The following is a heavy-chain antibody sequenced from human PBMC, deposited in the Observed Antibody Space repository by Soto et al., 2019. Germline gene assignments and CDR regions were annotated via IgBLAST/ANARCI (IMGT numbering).Heavy chain of an antibody. Sequence: QVQLQQSGPGLLKPSQTLSLTCDVSGYSVSTYSAAWNWIRQSPSRGLEWLGRTYFNSKWYNDYAVSAESRITIHPDTSKNHFSLPLTSVTAEDTAVYFCARAWGSGWYLAHWGQGTLVTVSS. V-gene: IGHV6-1*01. J-gene: IGHJ5*02. CDR1: GYSVSTYSAA. D-gene: IGHD6-19*01. CDR2: TYFNSKWYN. CDR3: ARAWGSGWYLAH.